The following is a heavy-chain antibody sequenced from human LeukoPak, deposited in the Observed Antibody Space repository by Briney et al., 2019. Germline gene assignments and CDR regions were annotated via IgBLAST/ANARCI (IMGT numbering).Heavy chain of an antibody. Sequence: GGSLRLSCAASGFTFSSYGMHWVRQAPGKGLEWVAFIRYDGSNKYYADSVKGRFTISRDNSKNTLYLQMDSLRAEDTAVYYCAREMVRGVIRFEKYYYYMDVWGKGTTVTVSS. V-gene: IGHV3-30*02. D-gene: IGHD3-10*01. J-gene: IGHJ6*03. CDR3: AREMVRGVIRFEKYYYYMDV. CDR1: GFTFSSYG. CDR2: IRYDGSNK.